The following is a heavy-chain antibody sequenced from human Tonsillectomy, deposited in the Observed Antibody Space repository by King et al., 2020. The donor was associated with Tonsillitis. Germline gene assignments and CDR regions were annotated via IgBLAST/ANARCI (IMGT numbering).Heavy chain of an antibody. Sequence: VQLVESGGGLVQPGGSLRLSCAASGITFSSYWMSWVRQAPGKGLEWVANIKQDGSGKYSVDSVKGRFTISRDNAKNSLYLQMNSLRAEDTAVYYCARLGVYPSAFDIWGQGTMVTVSS. D-gene: IGHD1-14*01. CDR1: GITFSSYW. V-gene: IGHV3-7*01. CDR3: ARLGVYPSAFDI. J-gene: IGHJ3*02. CDR2: IKQDGSGK.